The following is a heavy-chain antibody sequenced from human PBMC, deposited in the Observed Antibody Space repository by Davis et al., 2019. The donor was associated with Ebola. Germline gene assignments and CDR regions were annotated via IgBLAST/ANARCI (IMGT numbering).Heavy chain of an antibody. V-gene: IGHV3-7*01. D-gene: IGHD2/OR15-2a*01. J-gene: IGHJ6*02. Sequence: DSVKGRFTVSRDNAKNSLYLQMNSLRAEDTAVYYCAREGFYFYGMDVWGQGTTVTVSS. CDR3: AREGFYFYGMDV.